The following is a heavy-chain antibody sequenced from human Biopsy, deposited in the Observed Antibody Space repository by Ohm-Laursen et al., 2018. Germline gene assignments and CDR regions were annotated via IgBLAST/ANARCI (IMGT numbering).Heavy chain of an antibody. CDR2: ISSSSTTI. CDR3: ARNVRLEMTDHSGVTTYSRYFAMDA. D-gene: IGHD1-1*01. CDR1: GLTFTDYD. Sequence: SLRLSCAASGLTFTDYDISWVRHVPGQGLEWLALISSSSTTIYYADSVRGRFFISRDDAKNSVSLEMSSLRADDTALYFCARNVRLEMTDHSGVTTYSRYFAMDAWGRGTTVTVSS. J-gene: IGHJ6*02. V-gene: IGHV3-11*01.